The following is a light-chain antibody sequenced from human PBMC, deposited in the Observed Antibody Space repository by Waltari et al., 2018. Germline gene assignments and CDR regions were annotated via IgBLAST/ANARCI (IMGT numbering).Light chain of an antibody. CDR3: QQRSNWPPVT. J-gene: IGKJ2*01. V-gene: IGKV3-11*01. Sequence: EIVLTQSPATLSLSPGERATLSCRASQSVSSYLAWYQQKPGQAPRLLIYDASNRATCIPARFSGSGCGTDFTLTISSREPEDFAVYYCQQRSNWPPVTFGQGTKLEIK. CDR1: QSVSSY. CDR2: DAS.